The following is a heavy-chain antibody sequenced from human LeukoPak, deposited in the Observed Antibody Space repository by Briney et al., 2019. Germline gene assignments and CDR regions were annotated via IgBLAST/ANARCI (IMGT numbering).Heavy chain of an antibody. Sequence: GESLKVSCKGSGYSFTSYWIGWVRQLPGKGLEWMGIIYPGDSDTRYSPSFQGQVTISADKSISTAYLQWSSLKASDTAMYYCARRSPGPIAVAGIDYWGQGTLVTVSS. CDR2: IYPGDSDT. V-gene: IGHV5-51*01. J-gene: IGHJ4*02. D-gene: IGHD6-19*01. CDR3: ARRSPGPIAVAGIDY. CDR1: GYSFTSYW.